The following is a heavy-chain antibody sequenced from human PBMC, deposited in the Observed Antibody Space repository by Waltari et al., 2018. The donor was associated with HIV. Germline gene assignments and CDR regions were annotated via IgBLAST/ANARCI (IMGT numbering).Heavy chain of an antibody. J-gene: IGHJ3*01. CDR1: GYDFIAHP. D-gene: IGHD3-16*01. V-gene: IGHV1-2*02. Sequence: HLVQSGAEVKKPGASVKVLCKASGYDFIAHPLHWFRQAPGLPPEWLGRINRRNGDTKFRDKLQGRLSMNRDLAIATGYMELSGLTPADTAVYYCVRGIWVDGIENGGFEFWGQGTMVSVS. CDR3: VRGIWVDGIENGGFEF. CDR2: INRRNGDT.